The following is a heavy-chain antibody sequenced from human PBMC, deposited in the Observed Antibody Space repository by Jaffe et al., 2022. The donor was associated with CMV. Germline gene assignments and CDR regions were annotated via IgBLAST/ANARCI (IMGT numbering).Heavy chain of an antibody. V-gene: IGHV4-59*08. CDR3: ASSGRGGYSGSYYYESGFDY. J-gene: IGHJ4*02. Sequence: QVQLQESGPGLVKPSETLSLTCTVSGGSISSYYWSWIRQPPGKGLEWIGYIYYSGSTNYNPSLKSRVTISVDTSKNQFSLKLSSVTAADTAVYYCASSGRGGYSGSYYYESGFDYWGQGTLVTVSS. CDR1: GGSISSYY. D-gene: IGHD1-26*01. CDR2: IYYSGST.